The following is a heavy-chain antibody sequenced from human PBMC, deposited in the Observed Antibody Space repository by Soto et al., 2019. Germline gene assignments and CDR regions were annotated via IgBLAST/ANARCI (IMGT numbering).Heavy chain of an antibody. CDR3: AREKQLVRYYYNGMDF. CDR1: GFTFSSYG. J-gene: IGHJ6*02. Sequence: VQLLESGGGLVQPGGSLRLSCAASGFTFSSYGMHWVRQAPGKGLEWVAVIWYDVSNKYYADSVKGLFTISRDNSKNTMYLQMNSLRAEDTAVYYCAREKQLVRYYYNGMDFWGQGTTVTVSS. CDR2: IWYDVSNK. V-gene: IGHV3-33*01. D-gene: IGHD6-13*01.